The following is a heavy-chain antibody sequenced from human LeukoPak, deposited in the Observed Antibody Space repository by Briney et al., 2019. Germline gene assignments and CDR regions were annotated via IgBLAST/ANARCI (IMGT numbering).Heavy chain of an antibody. CDR1: GYTFTSYG. CDR2: ISAYNGNT. J-gene: IGHJ4*02. V-gene: IGHV1-18*01. Sequence: ASVKVSCKASGYTFTSYGISWVRQAPGQGLEWMGWISAYNGNTNYAQKLQGRVTMTTDTSTSTAYMEPRSLRSDDTAVYYCARDGLRYNWNYDAFDYWGQGTLVTVSS. CDR3: ARDGLRYNWNYDAFDY. D-gene: IGHD1-7*01.